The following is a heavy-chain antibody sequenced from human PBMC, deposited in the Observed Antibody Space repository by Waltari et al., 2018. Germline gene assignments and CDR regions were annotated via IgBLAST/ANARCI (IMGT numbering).Heavy chain of an antibody. V-gene: IGHV3-30*02. J-gene: IGHJ4*02. CDR1: GFTFNSYG. D-gene: IGHD4-17*01. CDR2: IRFDGSTK. CDR3: AKDMISYYGDYYFDY. Sequence: QVHRVESGGGGVQPGGALKLSCATSGFTFNSYGMHWVRQAQVKGLEWVAFIRFDGSTKYYTDSVKGRFTISRDNSKKTLYLQMNDLRVEDTAIYNCAKDMISYYGDYYFDYWGQGTLVTVSS.